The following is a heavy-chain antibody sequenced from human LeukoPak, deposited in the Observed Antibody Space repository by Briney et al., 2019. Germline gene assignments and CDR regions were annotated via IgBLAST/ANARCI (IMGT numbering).Heavy chain of an antibody. V-gene: IGHV4-39*01. CDR3: ARHYYLNWFDP. J-gene: IGHJ5*02. Sequence: VKPSETLSLTCTVSGGSISVGSYFWGWIRQPPGKGLEWIANIYYSGTAYYNPSLKSRVTISVDTSKNQFSLKLNSVTAADTAVYYCARHYYLNWFDPWGQGTLVTVSS. D-gene: IGHD1-26*01. CDR1: GGSISVGSYF. CDR2: IYYSGTA.